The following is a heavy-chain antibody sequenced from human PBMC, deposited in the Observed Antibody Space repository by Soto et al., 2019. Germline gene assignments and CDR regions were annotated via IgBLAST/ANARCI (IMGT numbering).Heavy chain of an antibody. Sequence: GGSLRLSCAASGFTFSSYWMSWVRQAPGKGLEWVANIKQDGSEKYYVDSVKGRFTISRDNAKNSLYLQMNSLRAEDTAVYYCARATPARSMIGHNWFYPWGQGTLVTVSS. CDR2: IKQDGSEK. CDR3: ARATPARSMIGHNWFYP. J-gene: IGHJ5*02. V-gene: IGHV3-7*03. D-gene: IGHD3-22*01. CDR1: GFTFSSYW.